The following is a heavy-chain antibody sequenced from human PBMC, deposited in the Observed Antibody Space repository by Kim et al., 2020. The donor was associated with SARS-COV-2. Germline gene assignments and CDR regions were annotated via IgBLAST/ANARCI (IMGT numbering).Heavy chain of an antibody. CDR2: IIPILGIA. J-gene: IGHJ4*02. CDR1: GGTFSSYA. V-gene: IGHV1-69*04. Sequence: SVKVSCKASGGTFSSYAISWVRQAPGQGLEWMGRIIPILGIANYAQKFQGRVTITADKSTSTAYMELSSLRSEDTAVYYCARESGGFVVVPAAPDYWGQGTLVTVSS. D-gene: IGHD2-2*01. CDR3: ARESGGFVVVPAAPDY.